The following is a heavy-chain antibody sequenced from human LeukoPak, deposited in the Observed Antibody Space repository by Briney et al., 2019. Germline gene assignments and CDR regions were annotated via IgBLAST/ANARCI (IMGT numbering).Heavy chain of an antibody. CDR1: GYSFTSYW. CDR3: TRGDGYNFDY. J-gene: IGHJ4*02. CDR2: IYPGDSDR. Sequence: GESLKISCKGSGYSFTSYWIGWVRQMPGKGLEWMGIIYPGDSDRRYRPSFQGQVTISADKSISTAYLQWSSLQASDTAIYYCTRGDGYNFDYWGQGTLVTVSS. V-gene: IGHV5-51*01. D-gene: IGHD5-24*01.